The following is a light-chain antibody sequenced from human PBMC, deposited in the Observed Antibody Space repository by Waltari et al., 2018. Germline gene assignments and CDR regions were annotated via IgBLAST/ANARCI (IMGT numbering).Light chain of an antibody. Sequence: QSVLTQPPSASGTPGQRVTISCSGSNPNFTVHPVNWYQQLSGAAPEVVIYSNDQRPSGVPDRFSGSKSGTSASLAISGLQSEDEAHYYCAAWDDSLNAVVFGGGTKVTVL. CDR3: AAWDDSLNAVV. CDR2: SND. J-gene: IGLJ2*01. V-gene: IGLV1-44*01. CDR1: NPNFTVHP.